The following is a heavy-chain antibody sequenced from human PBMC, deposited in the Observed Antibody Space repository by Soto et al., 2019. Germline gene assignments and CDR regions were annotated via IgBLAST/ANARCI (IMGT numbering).Heavy chain of an antibody. Sequence: WTWIRQHPGKGLEWIGYIYYTGSSSYRSSLRSRATMSLDTSKNQFSLTLTSVTAADTAVYYCPKEQGNKGVIDYWGQGTLVTVSS. D-gene: IGHD3-10*01. J-gene: IGHJ4*02. CDR2: IYYTGSS. V-gene: IGHV4-31*02. CDR3: PKEQGNKGVIDY.